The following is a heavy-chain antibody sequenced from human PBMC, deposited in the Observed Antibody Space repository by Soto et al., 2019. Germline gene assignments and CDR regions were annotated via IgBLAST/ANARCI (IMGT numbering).Heavy chain of an antibody. V-gene: IGHV4-34*01. Sequence: SETLSLTCAVYGRSFGGYYWSWIRQPPGKGLEWIGEINHSGSTNYNPSLKSRVTISVDTSKNQFSLNLSSVTAADTAVYYCARRLDVWGQGTTVTVSS. CDR1: GRSFGGYY. CDR3: ARRLDV. J-gene: IGHJ6*02. CDR2: INHSGST.